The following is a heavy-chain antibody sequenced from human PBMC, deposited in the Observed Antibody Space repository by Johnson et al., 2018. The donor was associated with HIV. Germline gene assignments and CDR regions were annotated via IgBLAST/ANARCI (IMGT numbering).Heavy chain of an antibody. V-gene: IGHV3-20*04. J-gene: IGHJ3*02. CDR3: VRVAYYYDSSGYSAFDI. CDR2: INWNGGST. D-gene: IGHD3-22*01. CDR1: GFTFDDYA. Sequence: VQLVESGGGVVRPGGSLRLSCAASGFTFDDYAMSWVRQPPGKGLEWVSGINWNGGSTGYADSVKGRSTISRDNAKNALYLQMNSLRAEDTALYYCVRVAYYYDSSGYSAFDIWGQGTMVTVSS.